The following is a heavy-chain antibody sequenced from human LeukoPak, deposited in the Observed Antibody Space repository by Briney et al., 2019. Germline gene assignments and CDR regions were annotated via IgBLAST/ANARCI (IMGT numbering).Heavy chain of an antibody. CDR2: IYPGDSET. CDR1: GYSFTIYW. D-gene: IGHD5-24*01. Sequence: GESLKISCKGSGYSFTIYWIGWVRQMPGKGLELMGIIYPGDSETRYSPTFQGQVTISADKSTSTAYLQWSSLKASDTAMYYRARLEDGSLDYWGQGTLVTVSS. V-gene: IGHV5-51*01. J-gene: IGHJ4*02. CDR3: ARLEDGSLDY.